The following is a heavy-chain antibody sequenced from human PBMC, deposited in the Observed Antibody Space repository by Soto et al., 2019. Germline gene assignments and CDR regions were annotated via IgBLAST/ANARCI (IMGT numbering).Heavy chain of an antibody. CDR1: GDSVSSDSAA. Sequence: PSQTLSLTCAISGDSVSSDSAAWNWIRQSPSRGLEWLGRTYYRSKWYNDYALSVRSRITINPDTSKNQFSLKLSSVTAADTAVYDCARLNDLDDILTGYAGTRGKFDYWGQGTLVTVSS. CDR2: TYYRSKWYN. V-gene: IGHV6-1*01. CDR3: ARLNDLDDILTGYAGTRGKFDY. J-gene: IGHJ4*02. D-gene: IGHD3-9*01.